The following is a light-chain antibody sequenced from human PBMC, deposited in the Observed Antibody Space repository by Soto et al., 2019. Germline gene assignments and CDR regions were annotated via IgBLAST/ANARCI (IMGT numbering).Light chain of an antibody. Sequence: QSVLTQPPSASATPGQRVTISCSGSSSNIGTNYVYWYQQLAGTAPKLLIHRNDQRPSGVPDRFSGSKSGTSASLAISGLRSEDEADYYCAEWDDSLSDPVFGGGTQLTVL. CDR3: AEWDDSLSDPV. J-gene: IGLJ3*02. CDR1: SSNIGTNY. CDR2: RND. V-gene: IGLV1-47*01.